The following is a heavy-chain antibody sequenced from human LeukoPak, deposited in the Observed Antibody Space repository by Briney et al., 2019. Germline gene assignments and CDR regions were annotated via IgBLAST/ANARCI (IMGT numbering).Heavy chain of an antibody. V-gene: IGHV3-23*01. CDR2: ISGSGGST. Sequence: GGSLRLSCAASGFTFSSYAMSWVRQAPGKGLEWVSAISGSGGSTYYADSVKGRFTISRDNSKNTLYLQMNSLRAEDTAVYYCAKSAVSSGSGRFGYYYGMDVWGQGTTVTVSS. J-gene: IGHJ6*02. CDR3: AKSAVSSGSGRFGYYYGMDV. D-gene: IGHD3-22*01. CDR1: GFTFSSYA.